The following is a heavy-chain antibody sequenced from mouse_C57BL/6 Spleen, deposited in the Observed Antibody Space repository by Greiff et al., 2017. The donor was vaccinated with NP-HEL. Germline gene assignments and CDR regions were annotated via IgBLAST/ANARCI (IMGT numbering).Heavy chain of an antibody. Sequence: VQLQQSGPELVKPGASVKMSCKASGYTFTDYNMHWVKQSHGKSLEWIGYINPNNGGTSYNQKFKGKATLTVNKSSSTAYMELRSLTSEDSAVYYCARETYYSNFYAMDYWGQGTSVTVSS. J-gene: IGHJ4*01. D-gene: IGHD2-5*01. CDR1: GYTFTDYN. V-gene: IGHV1-22*01. CDR3: ARETYYSNFYAMDY. CDR2: INPNNGGT.